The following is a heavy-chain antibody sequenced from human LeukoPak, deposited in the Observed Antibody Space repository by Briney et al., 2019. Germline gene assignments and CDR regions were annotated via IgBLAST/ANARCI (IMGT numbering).Heavy chain of an antibody. CDR1: GYTFTSYY. J-gene: IGHJ3*02. CDR3: ARDTLYSYGSLAFDI. V-gene: IGHV1-46*01. CDR2: INPSGGST. Sequence: ASVKISCKASGYTFTSYYMHWVRQAPGQGLEWMGIINPSGGSTSYAQKFQGRVTMTRDTSTSTVYMELSSLRSEDTAVYYCARDTLYSYGSLAFDIWGQGTMVTVSS. D-gene: IGHD5-18*01.